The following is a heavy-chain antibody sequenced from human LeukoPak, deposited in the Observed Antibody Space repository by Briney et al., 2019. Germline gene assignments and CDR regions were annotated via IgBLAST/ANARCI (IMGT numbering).Heavy chain of an antibody. V-gene: IGHV4-4*07. D-gene: IGHD3-9*01. CDR1: GGSISSYY. J-gene: IGHJ4*02. CDR2: IYTSGST. Sequence: SETLSLTCTVSGGSISSYYWSWIRQPAGKGLEWIGRIYTSGSTYYNPSLKSRVTISVGTSKNQFSLKLSSVTAADTAVYYCARVPDYDILTGSSYFDYWGQGTLVTVSS. CDR3: ARVPDYDILTGSSYFDY.